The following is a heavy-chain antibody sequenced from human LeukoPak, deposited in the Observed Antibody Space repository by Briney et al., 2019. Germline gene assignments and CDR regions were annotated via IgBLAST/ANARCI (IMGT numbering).Heavy chain of an antibody. D-gene: IGHD6-19*01. V-gene: IGHV4-38-2*02. J-gene: IGHJ5*02. CDR3: ARVPSVAGTVWFDP. CDR1: GYSISSGYY. Sequence: SETLPLTCTVSGYSISSGYYWGWIRQPPGKGLEWIGSIYHSGSTYYNPSLKSRVTMSVDTSKNQFSLKLSSVTAADTAVYYCARVPSVAGTVWFDPWGQGTLVTVSS. CDR2: IYHSGST.